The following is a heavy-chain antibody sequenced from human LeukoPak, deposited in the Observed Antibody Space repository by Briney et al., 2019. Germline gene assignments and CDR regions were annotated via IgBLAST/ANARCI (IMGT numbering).Heavy chain of an antibody. CDR3: ARASVAGTRVFDY. D-gene: IGHD6-19*01. CDR1: GGSISSSNW. Sequence: PSETLSLTCAVSGGSISSSNWWSWVRQPPGKGLEWIGEIYHSGGTNYNPSLKSRVTISVDKSKNQFSLKLSSVTAADTAVYYCARASVAGTRVFDYWGQGTLVTVSS. J-gene: IGHJ4*02. CDR2: IYHSGGT. V-gene: IGHV4-4*02.